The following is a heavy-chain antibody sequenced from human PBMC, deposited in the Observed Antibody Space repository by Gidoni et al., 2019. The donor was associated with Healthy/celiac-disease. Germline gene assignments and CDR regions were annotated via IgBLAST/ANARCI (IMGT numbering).Heavy chain of an antibody. J-gene: IGHJ4*02. D-gene: IGHD4-4*01. CDR3: ASNSLY. Sequence: QVQLQQWGAGLLEHSETLSLTCAVYGGSFSGYYWRWIRAPPGKVREWIGEINHSGSTNYNPSHKSRVTMSVDTSKNQFALKLSSETAADTAVYYCASNSLYWGQGTLVTVSS. CDR2: INHSGST. V-gene: IGHV4-34*01. CDR1: GGSFSGYY.